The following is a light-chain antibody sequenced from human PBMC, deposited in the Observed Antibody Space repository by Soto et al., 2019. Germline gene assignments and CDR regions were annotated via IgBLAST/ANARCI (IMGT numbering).Light chain of an antibody. J-gene: IGKJ2*01. Sequence: DIVMTQSPLSLPVTPGEPASISRRSSQSLLHSNGYNYLDWYLQKPGQSPQLLIYLGSNRASGVPDRFSGSGSGTDFTLKISRVEAEDFGVYYCMQALQTPPTFGQGNKLEIK. CDR1: QSLLHSNGYNY. CDR2: LGS. CDR3: MQALQTPPT. V-gene: IGKV2-28*01.